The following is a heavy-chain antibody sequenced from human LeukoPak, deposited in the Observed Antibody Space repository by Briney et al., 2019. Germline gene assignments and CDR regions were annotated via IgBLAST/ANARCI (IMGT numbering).Heavy chain of an antibody. V-gene: IGHV3-48*04. J-gene: IGHJ6*02. CDR3: ARLGSHGYYYDGMDV. CDR1: GFTFSSYS. CDR2: IRSSSSTI. D-gene: IGHD3-16*01. Sequence: GGSLRLSCAASGFTFSSYSMNWVRQAPGKGLEWVSYIRSSSSTIYCADSVKGRFTISRDNAKNSLYLQMNSLRAEDTAVYYCARLGSHGYYYDGMDVWGQGTSVTVSS.